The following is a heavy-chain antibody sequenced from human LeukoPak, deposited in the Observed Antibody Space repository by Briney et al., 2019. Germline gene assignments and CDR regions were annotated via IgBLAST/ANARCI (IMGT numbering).Heavy chain of an antibody. J-gene: IGHJ6*02. Sequence: GGSLRLSCAASGFTFSSYSMNWVRQAPGKGLEWVSSISSSSSYIYYADSVKGRFTISRDNAKNSLYLQMNSLRAEDTAVYYCARDVAAAVGVLDVWGQGTTVTVSS. V-gene: IGHV3-21*01. CDR2: ISSSSSYI. CDR1: GFTFSSYS. D-gene: IGHD6-13*01. CDR3: ARDVAAAVGVLDV.